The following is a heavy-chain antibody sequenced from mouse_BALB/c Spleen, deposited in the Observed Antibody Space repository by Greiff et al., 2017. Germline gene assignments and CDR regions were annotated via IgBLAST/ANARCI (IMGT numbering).Heavy chain of an antibody. V-gene: IGHV3-2*02. CDR2: ISYSGST. Sequence: EVKLMESGPGLVKPSQSLSLTCTVTGYSITSDYAWNWIRQFPGNKLEWMGYISYSGSTSYNPSLKSRISITRDTSKNQFFLQLNSVTTEDTATYYCARKGAVVAPFDYWGQGTTLTVSS. CDR3: ARKGAVVAPFDY. J-gene: IGHJ2*01. CDR1: GYSITSDYA. D-gene: IGHD1-1*01.